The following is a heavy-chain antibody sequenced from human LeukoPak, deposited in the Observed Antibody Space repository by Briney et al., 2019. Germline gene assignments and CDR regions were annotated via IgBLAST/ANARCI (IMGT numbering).Heavy chain of an antibody. V-gene: IGHV4-34*01. J-gene: IGHJ4*02. CDR2: INHSGST. D-gene: IGHD2-2*01. CDR1: GGSFSGYY. Sequence: SETLSLTCAVYGGSFSGYYWSRIRQPPGKGLEWIGEINHSGSTNYNPSLKSRVTISVDTSKNQFSLKLSSVTAADTAVYYCARGDCSSTSCYDLAFWGQGTLVTVSS. CDR3: ARGDCSSTSCYDLAF.